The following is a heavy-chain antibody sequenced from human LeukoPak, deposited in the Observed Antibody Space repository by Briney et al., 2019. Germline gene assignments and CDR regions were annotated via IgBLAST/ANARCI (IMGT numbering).Heavy chain of an antibody. D-gene: IGHD2-15*01. Sequence: SETLSLTCTVSGGSISSYYWSWIRQPAGKGLEWIGCIYTSGSTNYNPSLKSRVTMSVDTSKNQFSLKLSSVTAADTAVYYCASSGVVAATSRIYYYYGMDVWGQGTTVTVSS. CDR2: IYTSGST. CDR1: GGSISSYY. CDR3: ASSGVVAATSRIYYYYGMDV. V-gene: IGHV4-4*07. J-gene: IGHJ6*02.